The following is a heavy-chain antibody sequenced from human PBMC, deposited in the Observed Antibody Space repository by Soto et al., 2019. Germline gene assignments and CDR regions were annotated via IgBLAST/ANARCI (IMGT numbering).Heavy chain of an antibody. Sequence: PGGSLRLSCAASGFTFSSYGMHCVRQAPGKGLEWVAVISYDGSNKYYADSVKGRFTISRDNSKNTLYLQMNSLRAEDTAVYYCAKDRVAAAGTDWFDPWGQGTLVTVSS. J-gene: IGHJ5*02. CDR1: GFTFSSYG. CDR2: ISYDGSNK. CDR3: AKDRVAAAGTDWFDP. V-gene: IGHV3-30*18. D-gene: IGHD6-13*01.